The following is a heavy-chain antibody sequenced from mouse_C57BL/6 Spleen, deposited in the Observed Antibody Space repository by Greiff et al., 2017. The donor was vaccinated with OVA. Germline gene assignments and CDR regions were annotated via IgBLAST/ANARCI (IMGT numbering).Heavy chain of an antibody. V-gene: IGHV1-72*01. CDR3: ARKGGYYDGSSHYAMDY. J-gene: IGHJ4*01. Sequence: QVQLQQPGAELVKPGASVKLSCKASGYTFTSYWMHWVKQRPGRGLEWIGRIDPYSGGTKYNEKFKSKATLTVDKPSSTAYMRLSSLTSEDAAVYYCARKGGYYDGSSHYAMDYWGQGTSVTVSS. D-gene: IGHD1-1*01. CDR2: IDPYSGGT. CDR1: GYTFTSYW.